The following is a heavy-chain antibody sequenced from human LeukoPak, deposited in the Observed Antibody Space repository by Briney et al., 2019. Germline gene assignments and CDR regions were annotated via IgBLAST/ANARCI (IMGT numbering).Heavy chain of an antibody. Sequence: GGSLRLSCAASGFTFSDYYMSWIRQAPGKGLEWVSYISSSGSTIYYADSVKGRFTISRDNAKNSLYLQMNSLRAEDTAVYYCARVRLPYYDFWSGSFWFDPWGQGTLVTVSS. J-gene: IGHJ5*02. CDR2: ISSSGSTI. V-gene: IGHV3-11*01. CDR1: GFTFSDYY. CDR3: ARVRLPYYDFWSGSFWFDP. D-gene: IGHD3-3*01.